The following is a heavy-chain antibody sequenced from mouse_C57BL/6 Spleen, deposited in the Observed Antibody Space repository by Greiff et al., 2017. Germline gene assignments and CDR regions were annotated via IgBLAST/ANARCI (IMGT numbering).Heavy chain of an antibody. CDR3: ARSTVVAGYAMDY. CDR1: GYAFTNYL. J-gene: IGHJ4*01. Sequence: VQRVESGAELVRPGTSVKVSCKASGYAFTNYLIEWVKQRPGQGLEWIGVINPGSGGTNYNEKFKGKATLTADKSSSTAYMQLSSLTSEDSAVYFCARSTVVAGYAMDYWGQGTSVTVSS. CDR2: INPGSGGT. V-gene: IGHV1-54*01. D-gene: IGHD1-1*01.